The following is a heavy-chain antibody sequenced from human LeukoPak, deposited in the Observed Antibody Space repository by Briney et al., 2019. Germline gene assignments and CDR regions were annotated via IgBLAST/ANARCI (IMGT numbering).Heavy chain of an antibody. V-gene: IGHV4-39*01. J-gene: IGHJ4*02. CDR1: GGSISSSSYY. CDR2: IYYSGST. Sequence: PSETLSLTCTVSGGSISSSSYYWGWIRQPPGKGLEWIGSIYYSGSTYYNPSLKSRVTISVDTSKNQFSLKLSSVTAADTAVYYCASYPTRRFYDILTGYPGGGDYWGQGTLVTVSS. CDR3: ASYPTRRFYDILTGYPGGGDY. D-gene: IGHD3-9*01.